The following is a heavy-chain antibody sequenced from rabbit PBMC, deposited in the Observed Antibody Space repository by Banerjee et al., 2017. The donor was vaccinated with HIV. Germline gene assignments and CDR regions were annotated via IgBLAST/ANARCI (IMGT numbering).Heavy chain of an antibody. Sequence: QSLEESGGDLVKPGASLTLTCTASGLDFSSSYWICWVRQAPGKGLEWIACIYAGNNAYASWAKGRFTISKTSSTTVTLQMTSLTAADTATYFCARDGGSVSGYSFNLWGQGTLVTVS. CDR2: IYAGNNA. V-gene: IGHV1S40*01. CDR1: GLDFSSSYW. CDR3: ARDGGSVSGYSFNL. J-gene: IGHJ4*01. D-gene: IGHD1-1*01.